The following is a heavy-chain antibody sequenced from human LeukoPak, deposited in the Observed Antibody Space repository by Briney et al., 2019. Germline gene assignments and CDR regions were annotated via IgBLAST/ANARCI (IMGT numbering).Heavy chain of an antibody. CDR3: TTSRGYSYGYDDY. J-gene: IGHJ4*02. CDR1: GFTFSNAW. Sequence: NTGGSLRLSCAASGFTFSNAWMSWVRQAPGKGLEWVGRIKSKTDGGTTDYAAPVKGRFTISRDDSKNTLYLQMNSLKTEDTAVYYCTTSRGYSYGYDDYWGQGTLVTVSS. D-gene: IGHD5-18*01. V-gene: IGHV3-15*01. CDR2: IKSKTDGGTT.